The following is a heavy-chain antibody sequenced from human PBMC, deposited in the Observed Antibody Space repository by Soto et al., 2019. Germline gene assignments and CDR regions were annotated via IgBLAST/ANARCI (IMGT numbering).Heavy chain of an antibody. D-gene: IGHD3-3*02. CDR1: GDSISSSSYY. Sequence: PSETLSLTCAVSGDSISSSSYYWAWIRQPPGKGLEWIGSIHYRANSYYSPSLKSRITISVDTSKNQISLRVSSVTAADTAVYYCARPLQLAVSGFDPWGQGTLVTVSS. J-gene: IGHJ5*02. V-gene: IGHV4-39*01. CDR2: IHYRANS. CDR3: ARPLQLAVSGFDP.